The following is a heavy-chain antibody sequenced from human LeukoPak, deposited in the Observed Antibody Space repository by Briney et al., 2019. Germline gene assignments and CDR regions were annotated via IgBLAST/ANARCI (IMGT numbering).Heavy chain of an antibody. D-gene: IGHD6-6*01. CDR2: IYSGGST. J-gene: IGHJ6*03. V-gene: IGHV3-66*01. Sequence: GGSLRLSCAASGFTVSSNYMSWVRQAPGKGLEWVSVIYSGGSTYYADSVKGRFTISRDNSKNTLYLQINSLRAEDTAVYYCARVPFARPYYYYYYYMDVWGKGTTVTVSS. CDR1: GFTVSSNY. CDR3: ARVPFARPYYYYYYYMDV.